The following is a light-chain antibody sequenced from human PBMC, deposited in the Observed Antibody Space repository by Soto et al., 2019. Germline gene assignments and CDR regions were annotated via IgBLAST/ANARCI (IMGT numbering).Light chain of an antibody. CDR3: QLYGSSHRWT. V-gene: IGKV3-20*01. Sequence: EIVLTQSPGTLSLSPGERATLSCRAIQSVSSSFLAWYQQRPGQAPRLIIYAASSRATGIPDRFSGSGSGTDFTLTISRLEPEDFAVYYCQLYGSSHRWTFGQGTKVDIK. J-gene: IGKJ1*01. CDR1: QSVSSSF. CDR2: AAS.